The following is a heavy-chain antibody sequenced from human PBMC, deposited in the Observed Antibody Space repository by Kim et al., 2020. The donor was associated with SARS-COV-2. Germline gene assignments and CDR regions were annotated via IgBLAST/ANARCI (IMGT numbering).Heavy chain of an antibody. CDR3: SRVRENYYYYGMDV. CDR1: GGSFSGYY. V-gene: IGHV4-34*01. J-gene: IGHJ6*02. D-gene: IGHD3-3*01. CDR2: INHSGST. Sequence: SETLSLTCAVYGGSFSGYYWSWIRQPPGKGLEWIGEINHSGSTNYNPSLKSRVTISVDTSKNQFSLKLSSVTAADTAVYYCSRVRENYYYYGMDVWGQGT.